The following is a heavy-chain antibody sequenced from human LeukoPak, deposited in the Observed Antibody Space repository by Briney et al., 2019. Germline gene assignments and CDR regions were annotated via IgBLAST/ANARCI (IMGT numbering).Heavy chain of an antibody. CDR2: IYTSGST. Sequence: SETLSLTCTVSGGSINSGSYYWSWIRQPAGKGLEWIGRIYTSGSTNYNPSLKSRVTISVDTSKNQFSLKLSSVTAADTAVYYCARSRYCSSTSCYGGTYYYYMDVWGKGTTVTVSS. CDR1: GGSINSGSYY. J-gene: IGHJ6*03. V-gene: IGHV4-61*02. CDR3: ARSRYCSSTSCYGGTYYYYMDV. D-gene: IGHD2-2*01.